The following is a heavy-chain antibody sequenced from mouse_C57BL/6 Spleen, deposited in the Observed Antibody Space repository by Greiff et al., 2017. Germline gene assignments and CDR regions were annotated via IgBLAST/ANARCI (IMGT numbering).Heavy chain of an antibody. D-gene: IGHD2-4*01. CDR1: GFTFTDYY. Sequence: EVKLVESGGGLVQPGGSLSLSCAASGFTFTDYYMSWVRQPPGKALEWLGFIRNKANGYTTEYSASVKGRFTISRDNSQSILYLQMNALRAADSATYYCARWGGIYYESWFAYWGQGTLVTVSA. CDR2: IRNKANGYTT. J-gene: IGHJ3*01. CDR3: ARWGGIYYESWFAY. V-gene: IGHV7-3*01.